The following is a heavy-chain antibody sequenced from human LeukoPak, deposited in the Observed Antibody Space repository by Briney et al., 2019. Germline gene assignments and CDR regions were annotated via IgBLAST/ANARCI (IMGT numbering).Heavy chain of an antibody. J-gene: IGHJ6*02. Sequence: GGSLRLSCAASGLTFPRYAFAWVRQAPGKGLEWVSVIYSGGSTYYADCVKGRFTISRHNSKNTLYLQMNSLRAEDTAVYYCAREVVVVTATTYYYYGMDVWGQGTTVTVSS. CDR2: IYSGGST. CDR3: AREVVVVTATTYYYYGMDV. D-gene: IGHD2-21*02. CDR1: GLTFPRYA. V-gene: IGHV3-53*04.